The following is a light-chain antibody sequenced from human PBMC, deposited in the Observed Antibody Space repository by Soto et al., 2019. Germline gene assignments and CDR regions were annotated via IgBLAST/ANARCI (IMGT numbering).Light chain of an antibody. V-gene: IGLV6-57*04. CDR2: EDS. J-gene: IGLJ2*01. CDR1: SGSIASNY. Sequence: VTQPHSVSESPGKTVTISCTRSSGSIASNYVQWYQQRPGSAPTPVIYEDSQRPSGVPDRFSGSIDSSSNSASLTISRLKTEDEADYYCQSFDISNVVFGGGTKVTVL. CDR3: QSFDISNVV.